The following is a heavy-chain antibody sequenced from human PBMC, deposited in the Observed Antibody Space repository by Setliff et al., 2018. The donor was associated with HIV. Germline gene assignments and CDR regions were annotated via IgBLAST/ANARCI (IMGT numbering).Heavy chain of an antibody. CDR2: IYYSGST. Sequence: PSETLSLTCSVSGGSVSSVNYYWSWIRQPPGKGLEWIGYIYYSGSTTYNPSLRSRVTISIDTSKNQFSLNLRSVTAADTAVYYCARGSYYYYNMDVWGKGTTVTVSS. CDR1: GGSVSSVNYY. CDR3: ARGSYYYYNMDV. V-gene: IGHV4-61*01. J-gene: IGHJ6*04.